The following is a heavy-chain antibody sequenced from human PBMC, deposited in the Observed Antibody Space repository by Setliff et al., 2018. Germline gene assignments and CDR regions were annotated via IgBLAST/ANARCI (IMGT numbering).Heavy chain of an antibody. V-gene: IGHV7-4-1*02. CDR2: INTNTGNP. J-gene: IGHJ3*02. CDR1: GYTFTSYA. Sequence: ASVKVSCKASGYTFTSYAMNWVRQAPGQGLEWMGWINTNTGNPTYAQGFTGRFVFSLDTSVSTVYLQISSLKAEDTAVYFCASLTGYSSLAPRDDAFDIWGQGTMVTVSS. CDR3: ASLTGYSSLAPRDDAFDI. D-gene: IGHD3-9*01.